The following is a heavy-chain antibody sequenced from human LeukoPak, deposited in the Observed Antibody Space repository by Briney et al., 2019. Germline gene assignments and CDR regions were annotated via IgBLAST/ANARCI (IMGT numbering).Heavy chain of an antibody. J-gene: IGHJ4*02. Sequence: GGSLRLSCAASGFTFSSYGMHWVRQAPGKGREWVAFIRYDGSNKYYADSVKGRFTISRDNSKNTLYLQMNSLRAEDTAVYYCAKPPGYCTNGVCYTEYYFDYWGQGTLVTVSS. CDR2: IRYDGSNK. CDR1: GFTFSSYG. V-gene: IGHV3-30*02. D-gene: IGHD2-8*01. CDR3: AKPPGYCTNGVCYTEYYFDY.